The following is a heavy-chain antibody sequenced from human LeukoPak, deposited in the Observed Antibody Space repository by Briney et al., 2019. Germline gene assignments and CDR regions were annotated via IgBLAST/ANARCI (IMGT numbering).Heavy chain of an antibody. V-gene: IGHV3-23*01. CDR3: AKDLRVDDY. CDR2: LSGGAGRT. Sequence: PGGSLRLSCAASGFTFNNYAMNWVRQAPGKGLEWVSALSGGAGRTYYADSVKGRFTISRDNSKNTLCLQMNSLRAEDTAVYYCAKDLRVDDYWGQGTLVTVSS. J-gene: IGHJ4*02. CDR1: GFTFNNYA. D-gene: IGHD3-22*01.